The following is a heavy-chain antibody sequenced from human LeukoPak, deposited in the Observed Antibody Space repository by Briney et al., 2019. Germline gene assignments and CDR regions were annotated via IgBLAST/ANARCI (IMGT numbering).Heavy chain of an antibody. CDR3: TRASRLRSTQMSYVDY. CDR1: GFTFGDYA. J-gene: IGHJ4*02. CDR2: IRSKAYGGTT. Sequence: GGSLRLSCTASGFTFGDYAMSWFRQAPGKGLEWVGFIRSKAYGGTTEYAASVKGRFTISRDDSKSIAYLQMNSLKTEDTAVYYCTRASRLRSTQMSYVDYWGQGTLVTVSS. D-gene: IGHD4-17*01. V-gene: IGHV3-49*03.